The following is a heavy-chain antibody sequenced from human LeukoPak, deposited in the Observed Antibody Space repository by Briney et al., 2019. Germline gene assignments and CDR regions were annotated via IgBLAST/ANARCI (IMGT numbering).Heavy chain of an antibody. CDR1: GGTFSSYA. J-gene: IGHJ3*02. D-gene: IGHD5-24*01. V-gene: IGHV1-69*04. Sequence: VKVSCKASGGTFSSYAISWVRQAPGQGLEWMGRIIPILGIANYAQKFQGRVTITADKSTSTAYMEPSSLRSEDTAVYYCARVLFYNLFFAAFDIWGQGTMVTVSS. CDR2: IIPILGIA. CDR3: ARVLFYNLFFAAFDI.